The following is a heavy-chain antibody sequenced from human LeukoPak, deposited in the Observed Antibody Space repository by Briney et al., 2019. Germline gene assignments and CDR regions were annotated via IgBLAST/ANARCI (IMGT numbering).Heavy chain of an antibody. V-gene: IGHV4-59*01. CDR1: GGSMSIYY. Sequence: PSETLSLTCSVAGGSMSIYYWSWIRQPPGKGLEWIGYVSYSGSTNYNPSLKSRVTISVDTSKNQFSLKLSSVTAADTAVYYCASLSRAAGTFSEFLFWGQGTLVTVSS. D-gene: IGHD6-13*01. J-gene: IGHJ4*02. CDR3: ASLSRAAGTFSEFLF. CDR2: VSYSGST.